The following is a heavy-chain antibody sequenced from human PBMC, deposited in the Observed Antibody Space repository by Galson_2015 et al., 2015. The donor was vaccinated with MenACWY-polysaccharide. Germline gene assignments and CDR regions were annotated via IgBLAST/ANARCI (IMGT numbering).Heavy chain of an antibody. D-gene: IGHD1-26*01. CDR3: ALQTRCSGSLTFDY. Sequence: ETLSLTCTVSGGSINSYYWGWIRQPPGKGLEWIGYIYYSGNSNYNPSLKSRVTISIGTSKNQFSLKLTSVTAADTAVYYCALQTRCSGSLTFDYWGQGTLVTVSS. V-gene: IGHV4-59*08. CDR1: GGSINSYY. CDR2: IYYSGNS. J-gene: IGHJ4*02.